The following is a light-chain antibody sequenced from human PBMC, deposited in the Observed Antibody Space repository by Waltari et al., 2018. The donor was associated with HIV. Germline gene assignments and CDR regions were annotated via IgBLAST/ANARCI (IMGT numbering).Light chain of an antibody. V-gene: IGLV1-51*01. CDR2: DNT. CDR3: ATWDSSLSVV. CDR1: SSNIGNGY. Sequence: QSVLTQPPSVSAAPGQKVTISCSGGSSNIGNGYVSWYQFRPGTAPKLLNFDNTRRPSGVPDRFSGSKSGSSATLDVTGLQTGDEADYYCATWDSSLSVVFGGGTKLTVL. J-gene: IGLJ2*01.